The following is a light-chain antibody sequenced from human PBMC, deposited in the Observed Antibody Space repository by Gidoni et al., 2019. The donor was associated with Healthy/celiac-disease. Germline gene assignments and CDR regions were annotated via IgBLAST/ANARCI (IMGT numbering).Light chain of an antibody. Sequence: SELTQDPAVSVALGQTVRITCQGDSLRSYYASWYQQKPGQAPVLVIYGKNNRPSGIPDRFSGSSSGNTASLTITGAQAEDEADYYCNSRDSSGNHLYVFGTGTKVTVL. J-gene: IGLJ1*01. CDR1: SLRSYY. CDR3: NSRDSSGNHLYV. V-gene: IGLV3-19*01. CDR2: GKN.